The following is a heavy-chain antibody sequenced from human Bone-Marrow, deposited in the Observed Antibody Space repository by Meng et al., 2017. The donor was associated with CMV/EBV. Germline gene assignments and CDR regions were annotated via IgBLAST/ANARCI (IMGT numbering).Heavy chain of an antibody. J-gene: IGHJ6*02. CDR2: IYYSGST. Sequence: SGGSISTYSWTWIRQPPGKGLEWIGYIYYSGSTNYNPSLKSRVTISVDTSKTQFSLKLTSLTAADTAVYYCSKYFRSSSCYPYYYYGVDVWGQGTTVTVSS. V-gene: IGHV4-59*01. CDR3: SKYFRSSSCYPYYYYGVDV. D-gene: IGHD2-2*01. CDR1: GGSISTYS.